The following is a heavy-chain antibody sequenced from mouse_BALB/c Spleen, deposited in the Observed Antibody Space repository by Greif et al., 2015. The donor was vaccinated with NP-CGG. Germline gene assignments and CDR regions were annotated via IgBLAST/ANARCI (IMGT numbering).Heavy chain of an antibody. CDR3: TRHYLNTGGFAY. V-gene: IGHV5-6-4*01. CDR2: ISSGGSYT. Sequence: EVQGVESGGGLVKPGGSLKLSCAASGFAFSSYTMSWVRQTPEKRLEWVATISSGGSYTYYPDSVKGRFTISRDNAKNTLYLQMSSLKSEDTAMYYCTRHYLNTGGFAYWGQGTLVTVSA. D-gene: IGHD5-5*01. CDR1: GFAFSSYT. J-gene: IGHJ3*01.